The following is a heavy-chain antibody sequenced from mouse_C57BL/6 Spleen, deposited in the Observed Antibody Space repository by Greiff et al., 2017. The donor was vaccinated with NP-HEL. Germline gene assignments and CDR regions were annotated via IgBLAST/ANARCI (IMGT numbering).Heavy chain of an antibody. Sequence: VKLVESGPGLVAPSQSLSITCTVSGFSLTSYAISWVRQPPGKGLEWLGVIWTGGGTNYNSALKSRLSISKDNSKSQVFLKMNSLQTDDTARYYCARNHRTAQATFAMDYWGQGTSVTVSS. CDR3: ARNHRTAQATFAMDY. CDR2: IWTGGGT. J-gene: IGHJ4*01. V-gene: IGHV2-9-1*01. D-gene: IGHD3-2*02. CDR1: GFSLTSYA.